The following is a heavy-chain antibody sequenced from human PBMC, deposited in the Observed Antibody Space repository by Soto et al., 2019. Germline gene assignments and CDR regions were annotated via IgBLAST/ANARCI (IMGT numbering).Heavy chain of an antibody. J-gene: IGHJ4*02. CDR1: GFTFSSYG. CDR3: AQVVRLATIFH. V-gene: IGHV3-30*18. CDR2: ISYDGSNK. D-gene: IGHD5-12*01. Sequence: QVQLVESGGGVVQPGRSLRLSCAASGFTFSSYGMHWVRQAPGKGLEWVAVISYDGSNKYYADSVKGRFTISRDNSKHTLYLQMNSLRAEDTAVYYCAQVVRLATIFHWGQGTLVTVSS.